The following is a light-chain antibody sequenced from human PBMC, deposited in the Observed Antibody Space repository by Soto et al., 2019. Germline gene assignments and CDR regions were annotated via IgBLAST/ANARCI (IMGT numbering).Light chain of an antibody. J-gene: IGKJ4*01. CDR3: QQYGSSRLT. CDR1: QSVSSNY. CDR2: GAS. Sequence: EIVLTQSPGTLSLSPGERATLSCRASQSVSSNYLAWYQQKPGQAPRLLIYGASSRATGIPDRFSGSGSGTDFTLTISRLGPEDFAVYYCQQYGSSRLTFGGGTKVDI. V-gene: IGKV3-20*01.